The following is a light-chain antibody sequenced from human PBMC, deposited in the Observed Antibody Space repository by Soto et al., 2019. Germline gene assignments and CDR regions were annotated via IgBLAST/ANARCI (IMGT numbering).Light chain of an antibody. CDR3: RLYTSSSTLVV. V-gene: IGLV2-14*01. CDR2: DVS. Sequence: QSALTQPASVSGSPGQSSTISCTGTSSDVGGYNDVSWYQQHPGKAPKLMIYDVSNRPSGVSNRFSGSKSGNTYSLTISGLQDEDVVEYYCRLYTSSSTLVVFGGGTTLTVL. J-gene: IGLJ2*01. CDR1: SSDVGGYND.